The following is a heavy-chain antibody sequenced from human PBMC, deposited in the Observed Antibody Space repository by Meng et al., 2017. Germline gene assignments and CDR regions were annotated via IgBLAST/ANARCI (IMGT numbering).Heavy chain of an antibody. Sequence: ASVKVSCKASGYTFTGYYMHWVRQAPGQGLEWMGRINPNSGGTNYAQKFQGRVTMTRDTSISTAYMELSRLRSDDTAVYYCAREISYSSGWPFDYWAREPWSPSPQ. J-gene: IGHJ4*02. D-gene: IGHD6-19*01. CDR1: GYTFTGYY. CDR2: INPNSGGT. V-gene: IGHV1-2*06. CDR3: AREISYSSGWPFDY.